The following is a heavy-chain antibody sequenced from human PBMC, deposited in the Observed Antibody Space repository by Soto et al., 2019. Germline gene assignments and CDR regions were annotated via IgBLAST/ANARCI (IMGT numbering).Heavy chain of an antibody. V-gene: IGHV3-30*18. J-gene: IGHJ4*02. Sequence: GGSLRLSCAASGFTFGSYAMSWVRQAPGKGLGWVAVISYDGSNKYYADSVKGRFTISRDNSKNTLYLQMNSLRAEDTAVYYCAKDLGVPAAIAFDYWGQGTLVTVSS. CDR3: AKDLGVPAAIAFDY. CDR2: ISYDGSNK. D-gene: IGHD2-2*01. CDR1: GFTFGSYA.